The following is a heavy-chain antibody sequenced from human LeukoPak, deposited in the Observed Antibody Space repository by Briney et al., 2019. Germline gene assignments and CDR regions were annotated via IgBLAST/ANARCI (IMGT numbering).Heavy chain of an antibody. Sequence: PGRSLRLSCAASGFTFSSYAMHWVRQAPGKGLEWVAVISYGGSNKYYADSVKGRFTISRDNSKNTLYLQMNSLRAEDTAVYYCARGYGSGENTDYWGQGTLVTVSS. CDR3: ARGYGSGENTDY. CDR1: GFTFSSYA. V-gene: IGHV3-30*01. J-gene: IGHJ4*02. CDR2: ISYGGSNK. D-gene: IGHD3-10*01.